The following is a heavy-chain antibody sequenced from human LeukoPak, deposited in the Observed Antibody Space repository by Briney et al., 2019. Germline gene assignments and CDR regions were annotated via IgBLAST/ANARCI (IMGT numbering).Heavy chain of an antibody. CDR2: ISAYNGNT. J-gene: IGHJ4*02. D-gene: IGHD3-22*01. Sequence: ASVKVSCKASGYTFTSYGISWVRQAPGQGLEWMGWISAYNGNTNYAQKLQGRVTMTTDTSTGTAYMELRSLRSDDTAVYYCARAPRGHYYDSSGYYRFDYWGQGTLVTVSS. CDR3: ARAPRGHYYDSSGYYRFDY. CDR1: GYTFTSYG. V-gene: IGHV1-18*01.